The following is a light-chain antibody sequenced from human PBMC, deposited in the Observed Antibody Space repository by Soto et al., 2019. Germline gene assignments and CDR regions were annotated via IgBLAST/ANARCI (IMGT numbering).Light chain of an antibody. CDR3: PQANSFPIP. J-gene: IGKJ5*01. CDR2: AAS. CDR1: QAFSPW. Sequence: DSQMTQTPSYGSASVGDTVTITCRASQAFSPWFAWYQQQPGGAPTLLIYAASTFPSGVPSRFRGSGSWTDFPLTLRSLQPEDFATYYCPQANSFPIPFGQGTRLE. V-gene: IGKV1-12*01.